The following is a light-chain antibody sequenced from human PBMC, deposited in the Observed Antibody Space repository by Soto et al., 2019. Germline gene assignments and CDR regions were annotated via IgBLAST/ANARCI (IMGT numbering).Light chain of an antibody. CDR1: SSGGGAYNF. V-gene: IGLV2-11*01. Sequence: QPALTQPHSVSGSAGQAVTISCTGTSSGGGAYNFASWYQQRPGPAPRLIIYDVNKRPSGVPDRFSGSKSGNTASLTISGLQAEDEADYYCCSYAGNYKYVFGSGTKVTVL. CDR2: DVN. J-gene: IGLJ1*01. CDR3: CSYAGNYKYV.